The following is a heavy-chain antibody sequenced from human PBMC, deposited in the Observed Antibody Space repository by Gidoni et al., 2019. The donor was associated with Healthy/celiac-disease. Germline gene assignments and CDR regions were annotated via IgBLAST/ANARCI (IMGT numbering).Heavy chain of an antibody. CDR3: ARRYQLLYGTKKNYYGMDV. D-gene: IGHD2-2*02. Sequence: GGFIPIFGTANYAQKFQGRVTITADESTSTAYMELSSLRSEDTAVYYCARRYQLLYGTKKNYYGMDVWGQGTTVTVSS. CDR2: FIPIFGTA. J-gene: IGHJ6*02. V-gene: IGHV1-69*01.